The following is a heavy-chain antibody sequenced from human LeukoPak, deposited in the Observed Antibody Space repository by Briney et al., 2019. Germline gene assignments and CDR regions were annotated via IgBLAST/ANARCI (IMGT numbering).Heavy chain of an antibody. Sequence: PGGSLRLSCAASGFIFSSYSMTWVRQAPGKGLEWVSSITSSSIYIYYADSVKGRFTISRDNAKNSLYLQMNSLRAEDTAVYYRAREYCSGGSCYRIDSWGQGTLVTVSS. CDR2: ITSSSIYI. D-gene: IGHD2-15*01. CDR1: GFIFSSYS. V-gene: IGHV3-21*01. CDR3: AREYCSGGSCYRIDS. J-gene: IGHJ4*02.